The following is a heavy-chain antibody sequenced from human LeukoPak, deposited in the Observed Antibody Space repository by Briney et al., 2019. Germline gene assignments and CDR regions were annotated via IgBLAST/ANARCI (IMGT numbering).Heavy chain of an antibody. CDR3: ARDPNGDHFGAFDF. V-gene: IGHV3-23*01. CDR1: GLTLGSYA. D-gene: IGHD4-17*01. Sequence: GRSLRLSCVASGLTLGSYAMTWVSQAQGKGLEWVSCISAGGAGTNYADSVRGRFTISRENSKNTLYLQMKSLRVEDTGLYYCARDPNGDHFGAFDFRGQRTLVSVSS. J-gene: IGHJ3*01. CDR2: ISAGGAGT.